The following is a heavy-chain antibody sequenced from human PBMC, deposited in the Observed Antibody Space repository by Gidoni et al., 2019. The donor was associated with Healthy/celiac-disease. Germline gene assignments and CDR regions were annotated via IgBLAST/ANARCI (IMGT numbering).Heavy chain of an antibody. D-gene: IGHD6-13*01. J-gene: IGHJ4*02. Sequence: QVQLQQWGAGLLKPSETMSLTCAVYGGSFSGYYWSLICQPPGQGLEWIGEINHSGRPIYNPSLKSRVTISVDTSKTQFSLKLSSVTAADTAVYYCARGPRYSSSWYRYWGQGTLVTVSS. CDR3: ARGPRYSSSWYRY. CDR2: INHSGRP. V-gene: IGHV4-34*01. CDR1: GGSFSGYY.